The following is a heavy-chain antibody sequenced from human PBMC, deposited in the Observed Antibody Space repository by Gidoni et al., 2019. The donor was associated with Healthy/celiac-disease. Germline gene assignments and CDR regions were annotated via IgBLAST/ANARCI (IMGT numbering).Heavy chain of an antibody. CDR3: AKDFPTAATYYYYGMDV. Sequence: ASGFTFSSYAMSWVRQAPGKGLEWVSAISGSGGSTYYADSVKGRFTISRDNSKNTLYPQMNSLRAEDTAVYYCAKDFPTAATYYYYGMDVWGQGTTVTVSS. J-gene: IGHJ6*02. CDR1: GFTFSSYA. V-gene: IGHV3-23*01. CDR2: ISGSGGST. D-gene: IGHD6-13*01.